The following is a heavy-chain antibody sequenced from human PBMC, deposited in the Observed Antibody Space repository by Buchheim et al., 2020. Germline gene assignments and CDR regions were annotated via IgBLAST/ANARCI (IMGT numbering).Heavy chain of an antibody. CDR1: GGSFSDYA. J-gene: IGHJ6*02. Sequence: QVQLQQWGAGLLQPSETLSLSCAVDGGSFSDYAWSWIRQPPGKGLEWIGEITPTGSTRYNPSLTSRVTISVDTSKNQFSLNLRSVTAADTAVYYCARGGRADANVWGTYRSDYGLDVWGQGTT. V-gene: IGHV4-34*01. CDR2: ITPTGST. CDR3: ARGGRADANVWGTYRSDYGLDV. D-gene: IGHD3-16*02.